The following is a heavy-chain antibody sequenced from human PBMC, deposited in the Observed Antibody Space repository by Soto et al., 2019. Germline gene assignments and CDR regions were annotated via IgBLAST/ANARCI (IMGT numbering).Heavy chain of an antibody. Sequence: QLQLQESGSGLVKPSQTLSLTCAVSGGSISGTTYSWSWIRQPPGKGLEWIGYIYDSGNTYYNPSLKSQFSISVDRSKNQFSLKLGSVTAADTAVYYCARGQGAAAGHSNFDYWGQGALVTVSS. D-gene: IGHD6-13*01. CDR3: ARGQGAAAGHSNFDY. J-gene: IGHJ4*02. CDR2: IYDSGNT. CDR1: GGSISGTTYS. V-gene: IGHV4-30-2*01.